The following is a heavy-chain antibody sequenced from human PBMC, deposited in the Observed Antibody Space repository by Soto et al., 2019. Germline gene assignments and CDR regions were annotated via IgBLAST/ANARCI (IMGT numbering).Heavy chain of an antibody. CDR2: TIFMLGFS. CDR1: GGTFSGYT. V-gene: IGHV1-69*02. J-gene: IGHJ4*02. Sequence: QVQLVQSGTEVKNPESSVKVSCKASGGTFSGYTVNWVRQAPGQGLEWLGRTIFMLGFSNYAQKFQGRVRITADKSTTTAYMELSSLRSEDTAVYYCARAGTQAYFDSWGQGTLVTVSS. CDR3: ARAGTQAYFDS.